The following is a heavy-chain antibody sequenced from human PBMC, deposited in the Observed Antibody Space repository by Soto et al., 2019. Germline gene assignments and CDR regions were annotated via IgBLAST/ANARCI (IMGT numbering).Heavy chain of an antibody. CDR2: INHSGNT. V-gene: IGHV4-34*01. Sequence: EPRSLSCAAEGASVSANYCNWFPQPPGEGLEWFGEINHSGNTKYNPSLRSRFTISIQTSKNMLSLNLRSVSAADTAVDYGARGWGDFDAWGQGTPVTVSS. CDR3: ARGWGDFDA. D-gene: IGHD2-21*02. CDR1: GASVSANY. J-gene: IGHJ5*02.